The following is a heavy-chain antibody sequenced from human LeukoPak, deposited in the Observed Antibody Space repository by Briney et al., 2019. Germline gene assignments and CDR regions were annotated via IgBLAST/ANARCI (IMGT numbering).Heavy chain of an antibody. J-gene: IGHJ5*02. V-gene: IGHV4-30-4*07. D-gene: IGHD1-26*01. CDR1: GGSISSGGFS. CDR3: AREGGGSYSRGWFDH. CDR2: IYYSGST. Sequence: PSETLSLTCTVSGGSISSGGFSWGWIRQPSGKGLEWIGYIYYSGSTNYNPSLKSRATISVDTSSNQFFLRLTSLTAADTAVYSCAREGGGSYSRGWFDHWGQGTLVSVSS.